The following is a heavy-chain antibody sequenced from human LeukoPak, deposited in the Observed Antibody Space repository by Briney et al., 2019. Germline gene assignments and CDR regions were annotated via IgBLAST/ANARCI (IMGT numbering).Heavy chain of an antibody. V-gene: IGHV4-34*01. CDR3: ARHGWSLPDY. Sequence: SETLSLTCAVYGGSFSGYYWSWIRQPPGKGLEWIGEINHSGSTNYNPSLKSRVTISVDTSKNQFSLKLSSVTAADTAVYYCARHGWSLPDYWGQGTLVTVSS. CDR1: GGSFSGYY. CDR2: INHSGST. J-gene: IGHJ4*02. D-gene: IGHD6-19*01.